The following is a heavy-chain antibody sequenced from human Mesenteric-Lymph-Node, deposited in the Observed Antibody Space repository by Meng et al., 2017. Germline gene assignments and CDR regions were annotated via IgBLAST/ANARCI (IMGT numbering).Heavy chain of an antibody. D-gene: IGHD3-16*02. CDR1: GGSISSSNW. CDR2: IYHSGST. V-gene: IGHV4-4*02. J-gene: IGHJ4*02. CDR3: ARKSYDYVWGSYRYPGFDY. Sequence: QVRGPVSGPGLVKPSGTLSLTCAVSGGSISSSNWWSWVRQPPGKGLEWIGEIYHSGSTNYNPSLKSRVTISVDKSKNQFSLNLSSVTAADTAVYYCARKSYDYVWGSYRYPGFDYWGQGTLVTVSS.